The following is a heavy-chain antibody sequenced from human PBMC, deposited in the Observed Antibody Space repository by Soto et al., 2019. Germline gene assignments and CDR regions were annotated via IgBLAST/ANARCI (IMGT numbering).Heavy chain of an antibody. J-gene: IGHJ4*02. Sequence: GGSLRLSCAASGFTFSSYSMNWVRQAPGKGLEWVSSISSSSSYIYYADSVKGRFTISRDNAKNSLYLQMDSLRAEDTAVYYCAREALYCGGDCYTPDYWGQGTLATVSS. CDR3: AREALYCGGDCYTPDY. V-gene: IGHV3-21*01. CDR1: GFTFSSYS. D-gene: IGHD2-21*02. CDR2: ISSSSSYI.